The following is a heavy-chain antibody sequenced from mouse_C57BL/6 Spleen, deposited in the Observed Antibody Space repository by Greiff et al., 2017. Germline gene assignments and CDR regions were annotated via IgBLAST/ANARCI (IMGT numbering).Heavy chain of an antibody. J-gene: IGHJ1*03. CDR1: GFTFSDYY. CDR2: INYDGSST. Sequence: DVKLVESEGGLVQPGSSMKLSCTASGFTFSDYYMAWVRQVPEKGLEWVANINYDGSSTYYLDSLKSRFIISRDNAKNILYLQMSSLKSEDTATYYCARDLLNWGYWYFDVWGTGTTVTVSS. CDR3: ARDLLNWGYWYFDV. D-gene: IGHD4-1*01. V-gene: IGHV5-16*01.